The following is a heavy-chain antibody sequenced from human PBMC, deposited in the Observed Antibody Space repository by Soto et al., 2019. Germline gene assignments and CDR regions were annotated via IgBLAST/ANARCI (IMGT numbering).Heavy chain of an antibody. CDR2: IYPGYSDI. Sequence: PWEALKISCQGSGYSFADSWIGWVRQVPGRGLEWVGIIYPGYSDIRYRPSFQGRVTISADKSVNTAYLQWSSLGASDAALYYCARPIQLWTEAFQNWGPETMHTIS. CDR3: ARPIQLWTEAFQN. CDR1: GYSFADSW. D-gene: IGHD5-18*01. V-gene: IGHV5-51*01. J-gene: IGHJ3*02.